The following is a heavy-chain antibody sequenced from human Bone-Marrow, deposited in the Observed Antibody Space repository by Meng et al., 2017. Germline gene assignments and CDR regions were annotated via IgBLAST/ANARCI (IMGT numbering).Heavy chain of an antibody. V-gene: IGHV1-69*01. D-gene: IGHD3-22*01. Sequence: VERVQSGADVKKPGSSVKVSCKASRGTFSSYDISWVRQAPGQGLEWMGGIIPIFGTANYAQKFQGRVTITADESTSTAYMELSSLRSEDTAVYYCARDRYYYDSSGYRFDYWGQGTLVTVSS. J-gene: IGHJ4*02. CDR1: RGTFSSYD. CDR2: IIPIFGTA. CDR3: ARDRYYYDSSGYRFDY.